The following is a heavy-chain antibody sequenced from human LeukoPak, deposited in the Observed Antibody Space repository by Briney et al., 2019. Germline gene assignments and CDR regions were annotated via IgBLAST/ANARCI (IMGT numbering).Heavy chain of an antibody. CDR1: GGSFSGYY. D-gene: IGHD3-10*01. J-gene: IGHJ4*02. Sequence: PSETLSLTCAVYGGSFSGYYWSWIRQPPGKGLEWIGEINHSGSTNYNPSLKSRVTISVDTSKNHFSLKLTSVTAADTAVYYCARAGGYYASGSYLGYWGQGTLVTVSS. V-gene: IGHV4-34*01. CDR3: ARAGGYYASGSYLGY. CDR2: INHSGST.